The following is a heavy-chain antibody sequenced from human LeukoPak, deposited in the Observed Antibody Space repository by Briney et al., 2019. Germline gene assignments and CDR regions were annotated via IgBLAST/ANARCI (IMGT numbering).Heavy chain of an antibody. D-gene: IGHD6-19*01. CDR3: ARHPGSGWYYFDY. CDR1: GFTFGSYG. CDR2: IRYDGSNK. Sequence: PGGSLRLSCAASGFTFGSYGMHWVRQAPVKGLEWVTFIRYDGSNKYYADSVKGRFAISRDNSKNTLYLQMNSLRAEDTAVYYCARHPGSGWYYFDYWGQGTLVTVSS. V-gene: IGHV3-30*02. J-gene: IGHJ4*02.